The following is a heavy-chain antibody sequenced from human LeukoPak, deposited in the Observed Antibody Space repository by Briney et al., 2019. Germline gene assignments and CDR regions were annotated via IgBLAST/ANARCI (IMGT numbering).Heavy chain of an antibody. CDR2: ISSSGGTT. CDR1: GFTFSSYV. V-gene: IGHV3-23*01. D-gene: IGHD4-17*01. Sequence: GGSLRLSCAASGFTFSSYVMTWVRQAPGKGLEWVSGISSSGGTTYYADSVKGRFTISRDNPKNTLYLQMNSLRAEDTAVYYCAKDGSNDYGDYDFDYWGQGTLVTVSS. J-gene: IGHJ4*02. CDR3: AKDGSNDYGDYDFDY.